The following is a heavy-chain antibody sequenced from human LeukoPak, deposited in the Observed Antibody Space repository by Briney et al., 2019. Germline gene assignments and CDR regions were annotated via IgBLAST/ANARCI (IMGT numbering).Heavy chain of an antibody. D-gene: IGHD5-12*01. J-gene: IGHJ4*02. CDR2: ISYDGSNK. CDR3: ARGPGWLYFDY. Sequence: GGSLRLSCAASGFTFSNYGMHWVRQAPGKGLEWVAIISYDGSNKYYADSVKGRFTISRDNSKNTLYLQMNSLRAEDTAVYYCARGPGWLYFDYWGQGTLVTVSS. V-gene: IGHV3-30*03. CDR1: GFTFSNYG.